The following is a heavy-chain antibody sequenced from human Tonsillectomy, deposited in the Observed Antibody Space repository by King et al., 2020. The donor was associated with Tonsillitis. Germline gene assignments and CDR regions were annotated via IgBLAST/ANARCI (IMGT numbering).Heavy chain of an antibody. D-gene: IGHD3-3*01. CDR3: TRRRSGYYDY. CDR2: IKSKTDGGTT. J-gene: IGHJ4*02. Sequence: VQLVESGGGLVKPGGSLRPSCAASGFTFSNAWMSWVRQAPGKGLEWVGRIKSKTDGGTTDYAEPVKGRFTISRDDSKNTLYLQMNRLKTEDTAVYYCTRRRSGYYDYWGQGTLVTVSS. V-gene: IGHV3-15*01. CDR1: GFTFSNAW.